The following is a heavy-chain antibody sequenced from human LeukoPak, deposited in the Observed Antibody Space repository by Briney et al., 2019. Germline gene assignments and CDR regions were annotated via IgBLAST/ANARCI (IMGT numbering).Heavy chain of an antibody. CDR3: AKDSKRWKTYYYEAGSYYFDY. J-gene: IGHJ4*02. V-gene: IGHV3-23*01. CDR1: GFTFSSYG. Sequence: SGGSLRLSCAASGFTFSSYGMSWVRQAPGKGLEWVSAISGSGGSTYYADSVKGRFTISRDNSKNTLYLQMNSLRPEDTAVYYCAKDSKRWKTYYYEAGSYYFDYWGQGTRVTVSS. CDR2: ISGSGGST. D-gene: IGHD3-10*01.